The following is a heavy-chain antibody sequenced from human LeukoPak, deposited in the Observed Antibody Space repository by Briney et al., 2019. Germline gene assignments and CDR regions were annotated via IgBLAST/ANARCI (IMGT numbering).Heavy chain of an antibody. Sequence: PSQTLSLTCTVSGGSINSDNYYWSWIRQPAGKGLEWIGRIYTSGSTNYNPSLKSRVTISLDTSKNQFSLKLSAVTAADTAVYYCASVRRGFGESSKYYSYYYMHVWGNGTTVTIAS. CDR2: IYTSGST. V-gene: IGHV4-61*02. CDR3: ASVRRGFGESSKYYSYYYMHV. J-gene: IGHJ6*03. CDR1: GGSINSDNYY. D-gene: IGHD3-10*01.